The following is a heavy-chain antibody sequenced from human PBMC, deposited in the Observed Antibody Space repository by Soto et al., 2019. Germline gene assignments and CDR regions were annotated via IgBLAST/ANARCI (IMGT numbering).Heavy chain of an antibody. J-gene: IGHJ6*02. Sequence: ASVKVSCKASGYTFTSYGISWVRQAPGQGLEWMGWISAYNGNTNYAQKLQGRVTMTTDTSTSTAYMELRSLRSDDRAVYYCERDRDVILTAPTSFDTRAQGNTLPVSS. V-gene: IGHV1-18*01. CDR3: ERDRDVILTAPTSFDT. D-gene: IGHD3-9*01. CDR1: GYTFTSYG. CDR2: ISAYNGNT.